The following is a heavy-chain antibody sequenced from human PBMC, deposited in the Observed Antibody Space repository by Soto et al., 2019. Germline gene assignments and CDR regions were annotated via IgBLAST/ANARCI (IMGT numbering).Heavy chain of an antibody. D-gene: IGHD1-1*01. CDR1: GGTFSSYA. CDR3: ARGGKERFRGSGMDV. V-gene: IGHV1-69*01. Sequence: QVQLVQSGAEVRKPGSSVKVSCKASGGTFSSYAIRWVRQVPGQGLEWMGEIISMFGAAMYAQKFQGRVTITADESASTAYMELSSLRSEDTATYYCARGGKERFRGSGMDVWGQGTTVTVS. CDR2: IISMFGAA. J-gene: IGHJ6*02.